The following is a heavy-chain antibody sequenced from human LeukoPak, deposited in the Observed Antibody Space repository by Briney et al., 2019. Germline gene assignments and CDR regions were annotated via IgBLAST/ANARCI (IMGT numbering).Heavy chain of an antibody. V-gene: IGHV1-2*02. J-gene: IGHJ4*02. CDR2: INPNSGGT. CDR1: GYTFTGYY. D-gene: IGHD3-22*01. CDR3: ARDPEYYYDSSGYLV. Sequence: ASVKVSCKASGYTFTGYYVHWVRQAPGQGLEWMGWINPNSGGTNYAQKFQGRVTMTRDTSISTAYMELSRLRSDDTAVYYCARDPEYYYDSSGYLVWGQGTLVTVSS.